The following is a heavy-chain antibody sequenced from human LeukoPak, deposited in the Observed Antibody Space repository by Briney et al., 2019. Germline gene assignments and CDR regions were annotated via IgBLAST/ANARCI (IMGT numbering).Heavy chain of an antibody. V-gene: IGHV1-69*13. J-gene: IGHJ4*02. Sequence: ASVKVSCKASGGTFSSYAISWVRQAPGQGLEWMGGIIPIFGTANYAQKFQGRVTITADESTSTAYMELSSLRSEDTAVYYCARRGTRGNYFDYWGQGTLVTVSS. CDR2: IIPIFGTA. D-gene: IGHD2-2*01. CDR3: ARRGTRGNYFDY. CDR1: GGTFSSYA.